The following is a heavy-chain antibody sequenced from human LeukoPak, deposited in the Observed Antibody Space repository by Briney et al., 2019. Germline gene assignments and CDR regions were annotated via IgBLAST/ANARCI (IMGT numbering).Heavy chain of an antibody. V-gene: IGHV4-34*01. J-gene: IGHJ6*02. Sequence: PSEPLSLTCTFSGNCISDFYCSCFRQPPAKGLVWIGEINHSGSTNYNPSLKSRVTISVDTSKNQFSLKLSSVTAADTAVYYCAREGYSYYYGMDVWGQGTTVTVSS. CDR2: INHSGST. CDR1: GNCISDFY. CDR3: AREGYSYYYGMDV.